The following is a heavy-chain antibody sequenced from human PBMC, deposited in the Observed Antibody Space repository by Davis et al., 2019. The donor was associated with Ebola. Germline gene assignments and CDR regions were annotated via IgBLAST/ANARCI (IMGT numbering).Heavy chain of an antibody. Sequence: SLKISCAASGFTFDDYAMHWVRQAPGKGLEWVSGISWNSGSIGYADSVKGRFTISRDNAKNSLYLQMNSLRAEDTALYYCARGGGSYSYRYWGQGTLVTVSS. V-gene: IGHV3-9*01. CDR3: ARGGGSYSYRY. CDR2: ISWNSGSI. J-gene: IGHJ4*02. CDR1: GFTFDDYA. D-gene: IGHD1-26*01.